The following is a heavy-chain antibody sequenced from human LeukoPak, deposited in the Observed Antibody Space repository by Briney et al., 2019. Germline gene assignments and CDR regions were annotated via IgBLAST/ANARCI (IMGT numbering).Heavy chain of an antibody. D-gene: IGHD2-15*01. CDR3: ARGDTGAGGPSLPRVFDY. J-gene: IGHJ4*02. CDR2: IYYSGST. Sequence: SETLSLTCTVSGGSISSSSYYWGWIRQPPGKGLEWIGSIYYSGSTYYNPSLKSRVTISVDTSKNQFSLKLSSVTAADTAVYYCARGDTGAGGPSLPRVFDYWGQGTLVTVSS. CDR1: GGSISSSSYY. V-gene: IGHV4-39*01.